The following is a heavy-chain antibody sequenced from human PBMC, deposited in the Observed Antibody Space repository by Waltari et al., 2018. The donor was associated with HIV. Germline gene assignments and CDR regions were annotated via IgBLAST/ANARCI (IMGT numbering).Heavy chain of an antibody. Sequence: QLQLQESGPGLVKPSETLSLTCTVSGGSISSSSYYWGWIRQPPGKGLEWIGSIYYSGSTYYNPSLKSRVTISVDTSKNQFSLKLSSVTAADTAVYYCARGYDTPVTWFDPWGQGTLVTVSS. CDR1: GGSISSSSYY. D-gene: IGHD3-22*01. J-gene: IGHJ5*02. CDR3: ARGYDTPVTWFDP. V-gene: IGHV4-39*07. CDR2: IYYSGST.